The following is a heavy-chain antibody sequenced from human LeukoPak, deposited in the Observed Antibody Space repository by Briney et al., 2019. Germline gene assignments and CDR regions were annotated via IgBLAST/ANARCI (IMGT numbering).Heavy chain of an antibody. CDR1: GFTFSRYW. V-gene: IGHV3-7*01. CDR2: IKQDGSEK. Sequence: GGSLRLFCAASGFTFSRYWMSWLRQTPGKGLEWVANIKQDGSEKSYVDSVKGRFTISRDNAKNSLYLQMNSLRAEDTAVYYCARRPVQGPFDYWGQGTLVTVSS. CDR3: ARRPVQGPFDY. D-gene: IGHD3-10*01. J-gene: IGHJ4*02.